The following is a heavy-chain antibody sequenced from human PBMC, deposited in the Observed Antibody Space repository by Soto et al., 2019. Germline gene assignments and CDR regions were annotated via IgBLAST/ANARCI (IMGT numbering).Heavy chain of an antibody. CDR2: IYHSGST. CDR1: GGSISSGGYC. V-gene: IGHV4-30-2*01. D-gene: IGHD4-17*01. Sequence: SETLSLTCAVSGGSISSGGYCWSWIRQPPGKGLEWIGYIYHSGSTYYNPSLQSRVTISVDRSKNQFSLNLKSVTAADTAVYYCASLTYGDYDYWSQGTLVTVSS. CDR3: ASLTYGDYDY. J-gene: IGHJ4*02.